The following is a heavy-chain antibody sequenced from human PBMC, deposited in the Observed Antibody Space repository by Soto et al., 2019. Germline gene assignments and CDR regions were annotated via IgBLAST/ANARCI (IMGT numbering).Heavy chain of an antibody. Sequence: GASVKVSCKASGVTFSSYAISWVGQAPGQGLEWMGGIIPIFSTANYAQKFQRRVTITADESTSTAYMELSSLRSDDTAVYYCARGGVGTVTERYFDLWGRGTLVTVSS. J-gene: IGHJ2*01. D-gene: IGHD4-17*01. CDR3: ARGGVGTVTERYFDL. V-gene: IGHV1-69*13. CDR1: GVTFSSYA. CDR2: IIPIFSTA.